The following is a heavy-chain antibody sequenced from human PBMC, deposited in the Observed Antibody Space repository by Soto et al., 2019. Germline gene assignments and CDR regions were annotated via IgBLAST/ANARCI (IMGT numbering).Heavy chain of an antibody. D-gene: IGHD6-19*01. CDR1: GDSISSSNW. Sequence: PSETLSLTCVVSGDSISSSNWWSWVRQPPGKGLEWIGEIYHSGSTNYNPSLKSRVTISVDQSKNQFSLKLTSVTAADTAVYYCARVFSSGWYNWLDPWGQGTLVTVSS. CDR3: ARVFSSGWYNWLDP. CDR2: IYHSGST. J-gene: IGHJ5*02. V-gene: IGHV4-4*02.